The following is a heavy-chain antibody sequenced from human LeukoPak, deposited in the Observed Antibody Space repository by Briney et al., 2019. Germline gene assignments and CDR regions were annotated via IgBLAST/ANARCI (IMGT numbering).Heavy chain of an antibody. CDR2: FDPEDGET. CDR1: GYTLTELS. Sequence: ASVNVSCKVSGYTLTELSMHWVRQAPGKGLEWMGGFDPEDGETIYAQKFQGRVTMTEDTSTDTAYMELSSLRSEDTAVYYCARDEGWTIYDSSGYQNVFDYWGQGTLVTVSS. D-gene: IGHD3-22*01. J-gene: IGHJ4*02. V-gene: IGHV1-24*01. CDR3: ARDEGWTIYDSSGYQNVFDY.